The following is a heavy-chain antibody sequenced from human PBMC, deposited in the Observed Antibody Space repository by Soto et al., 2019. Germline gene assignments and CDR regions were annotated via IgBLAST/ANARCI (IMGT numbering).Heavy chain of an antibody. V-gene: IGHV3-30*18. CDR2: ISYDGSNK. CDR3: AKPGGGSGINYFDN. CDR1: GFTFSSYG. J-gene: IGHJ4*02. Sequence: QVQLVESGGGVVQPGRSLRLSCAASGFTFSSYGMHWVRQAPGKGLEWVAVISYDGSNKYYADSVKGRFTISRDNSKNALYVQMNSLRAGDTAVYYCAKPGGGSGINYFDNWGQGTLVTVSS. D-gene: IGHD3-10*01.